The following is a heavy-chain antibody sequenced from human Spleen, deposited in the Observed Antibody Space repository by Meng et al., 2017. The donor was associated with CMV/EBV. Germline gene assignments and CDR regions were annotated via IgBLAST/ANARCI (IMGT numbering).Heavy chain of an antibody. CDR3: ARQYCGDTSCWGAFDM. CDR2: VNRDGSST. CDR1: GFTFDDYG. J-gene: IGHJ3*02. V-gene: IGHV3-74*01. Sequence: GESLKISCAASGFTFDDYGMSWVRQAPGKGLVWVSRVNRDGSSTIYADSVKGLFTISRDNAKNTLYLQMNSLRAEDTAVYYCARQYCGDTSCWGAFDMWGQGTMVTVSS. D-gene: IGHD2-2*01.